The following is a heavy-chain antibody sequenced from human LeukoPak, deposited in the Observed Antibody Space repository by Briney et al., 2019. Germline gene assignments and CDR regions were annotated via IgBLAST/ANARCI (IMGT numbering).Heavy chain of an antibody. CDR2: IYTSGST. V-gene: IGHV4-61*02. CDR1: GGSMNSGVYH. D-gene: IGHD6-13*01. Sequence: SETLSLTCAVSGGSMNSGVYHWSWLRQATGKGLEWIGRIYTSGSTNYNPSLKSRVTISVDTSKNQFSLKLSSVTAADTAVYYCATVGSSSWYNYYYYYMDVWGKGTTVTVSS. CDR3: ATVGSSSWYNYYYYYMDV. J-gene: IGHJ6*03.